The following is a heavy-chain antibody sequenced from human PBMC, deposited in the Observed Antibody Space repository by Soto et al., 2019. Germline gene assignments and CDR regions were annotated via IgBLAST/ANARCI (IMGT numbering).Heavy chain of an antibody. CDR1: GYTFTGYY. CDR3: ATALGESDYYGSGRRHYYYMDV. D-gene: IGHD3-10*01. Sequence: ASVKVSCKASGYTFTGYYMHWVRQAPGQGLEWMGWINPNSGGTNYAQKFQGWVTMTRDTSISTAYMELSRLGSDETAGYYCATALGESDYYGSGRRHYYYMDVWGKGTTVTVSS. CDR2: INPNSGGT. V-gene: IGHV1-2*04. J-gene: IGHJ6*03.